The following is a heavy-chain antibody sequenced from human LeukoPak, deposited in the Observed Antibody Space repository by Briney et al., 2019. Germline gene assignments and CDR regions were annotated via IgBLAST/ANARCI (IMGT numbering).Heavy chain of an antibody. J-gene: IGHJ4*02. Sequence: GGSLRLSCAASGFAFSTFWMSWVRQAPGKGLEWVANIKPDGSEQYYVDSVKGRFTISRDNARNSLYLQMNSLRVEDTAVYDCARDWPASGMNWGQGTLVTVSS. CDR2: IKPDGSEQ. D-gene: IGHD6-13*01. V-gene: IGHV3-7*01. CDR1: GFAFSTFW. CDR3: ARDWPASGMN.